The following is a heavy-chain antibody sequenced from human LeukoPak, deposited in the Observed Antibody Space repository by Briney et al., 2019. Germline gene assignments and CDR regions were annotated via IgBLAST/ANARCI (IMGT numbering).Heavy chain of an antibody. V-gene: IGHV1-2*02. D-gene: IGHD2-8*01. CDR1: GYSFTGYY. Sequence: ASVKVSCKPSGYSFTGYYMHWVRQAPGQGLEWMGWITPNSGGTNYAQKFQGRVTMTWDTSISTAYMELSSLISDDTAVYYCSRGLPGVSVGFDYWGQGTLVTVSS. CDR2: ITPNSGGT. CDR3: SRGLPGVSVGFDY. J-gene: IGHJ4*02.